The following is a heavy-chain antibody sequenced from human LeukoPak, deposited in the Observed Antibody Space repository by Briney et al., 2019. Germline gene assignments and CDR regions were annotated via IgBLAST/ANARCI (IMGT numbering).Heavy chain of an antibody. CDR2: ISAYNGNT. J-gene: IGHJ4*02. D-gene: IGHD3-22*01. CDR1: GYTFTSYG. Sequence: ASVKVSCKASGYTFTSYGISWVRQAPGQGLEWMGWISAYNGNTNYAQKLQGRVTMTTDTSTSTAYMELRSLRSDDTAVYYCARDRTDYYDSSGYYVYDYWGQGTLVIVSS. V-gene: IGHV1-18*01. CDR3: ARDRTDYYDSSGYYVYDY.